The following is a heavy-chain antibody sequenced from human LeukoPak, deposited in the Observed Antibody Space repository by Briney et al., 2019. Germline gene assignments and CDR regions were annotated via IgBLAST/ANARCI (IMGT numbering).Heavy chain of an antibody. D-gene: IGHD1-26*01. Sequence: GGSLRLSYAASGFTFSSYWMTWVRQAPGQGLEWVASINQDGSEKRYSDSVKGRFTVSRDNAKNTVYLQMDSLRAEDTAVYYCVRAWDYWGQGTLVTVSS. V-gene: IGHV3-7*04. CDR2: INQDGSEK. CDR1: GFTFSSYW. J-gene: IGHJ4*02. CDR3: VRAWDY.